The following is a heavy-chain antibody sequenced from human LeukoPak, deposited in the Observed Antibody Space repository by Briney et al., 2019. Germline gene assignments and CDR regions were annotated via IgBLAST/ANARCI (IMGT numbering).Heavy chain of an antibody. CDR1: GGSFSGYY. D-gene: IGHD2-2*02. V-gene: IGHV4-34*01. CDR2: INHSGST. Sequence: SETLSLTCAVYGGSFSGYYWSWIRQPPGKGLERIGEINHSGSTNYNPSLKSRVTISVDTSKNQFSLKLSSVTAADTAVYYCARLPRGYCSSTSCYIRSGYFDYWGQGTLVTVSS. CDR3: ARLPRGYCSSTSCYIRSGYFDY. J-gene: IGHJ4*02.